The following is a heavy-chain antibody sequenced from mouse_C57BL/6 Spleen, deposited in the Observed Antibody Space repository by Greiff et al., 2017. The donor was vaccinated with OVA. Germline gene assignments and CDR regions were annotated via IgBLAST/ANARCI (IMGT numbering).Heavy chain of an antibody. D-gene: IGHD2-3*01. CDR1: GYTFTSYW. CDR2: IYPSDGET. V-gene: IGHV1-61*01. Sequence: VQLQQPGAELVRPGSSVKLSCKASGYTFTSYWMDWVKQRPGQGLEWIGNIYPSDGETHYNQKFKDKATLTVDKSSSTAYMQLSSLTSEDSAVYYCARRDGYYDYSMDFWGQGTSVTVSS. J-gene: IGHJ4*01. CDR3: ARRDGYYDYSMDF.